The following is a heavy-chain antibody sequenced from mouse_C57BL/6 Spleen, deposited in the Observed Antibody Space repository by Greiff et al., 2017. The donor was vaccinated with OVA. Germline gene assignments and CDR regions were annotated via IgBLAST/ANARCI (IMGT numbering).Heavy chain of an antibody. V-gene: IGHV14-2*01. Sequence: EVKLMESGAELVKPGASVKLSCTASGFNIKDYYMHWVKQRTEQGLEWIGRIDPEDGETKYAPTFQGKATITADTSSNTAYLQLSSLTSEDTAVYYCARRPYYGNYYAMDYWGQGTSVTVSS. CDR3: ARRPYYGNYYAMDY. CDR1: GFNIKDYY. CDR2: IDPEDGET. J-gene: IGHJ4*01. D-gene: IGHD2-10*01.